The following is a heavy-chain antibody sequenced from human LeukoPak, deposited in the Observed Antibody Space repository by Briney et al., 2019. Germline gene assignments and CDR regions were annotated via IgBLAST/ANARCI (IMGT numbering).Heavy chain of an antibody. CDR3: ASDQYSCGGRFDP. CDR1: GGSISSYY. J-gene: IGHJ5*02. V-gene: IGHV4-4*07. D-gene: IGHD2-15*01. CDR2: IYSSGST. Sequence: PSETLSLTCTVSGGSISSYYWNWIRQPDGRGLEWIGRIYSSGSTNYNASLKSRVTMSVDTSKNQFSLKLSSVTAADTAVYYCASDQYSCGGRFDPWGQGTLVAVSS.